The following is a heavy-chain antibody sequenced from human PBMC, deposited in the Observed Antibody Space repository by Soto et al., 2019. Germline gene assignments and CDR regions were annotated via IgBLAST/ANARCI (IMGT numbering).Heavy chain of an antibody. CDR3: ARPPFPGCISALPYPIHF. V-gene: IGHV1-46*01. CDR1: GYTFTHHY. D-gene: IGHD2-8*01. Sequence: ASLKVSCKASGYTFTHHYIHWVRQAPGQGLEWMGMINPSGGSTSYAQKFQGRLTMTTDTSTNTVYMELSSLRSEDTAVTYCARPPFPGCISALPYPIHFWCQGPLVSVS. J-gene: IGHJ4*02. CDR2: INPSGGST.